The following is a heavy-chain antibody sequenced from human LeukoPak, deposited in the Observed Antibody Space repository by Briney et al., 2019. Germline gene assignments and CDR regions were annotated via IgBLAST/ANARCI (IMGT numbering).Heavy chain of an antibody. V-gene: IGHV3-7*01. D-gene: IGHD3-3*01. CDR3: ARDFWGAYRVDFSDY. CDR1: GFTFSNCW. J-gene: IGHJ4*02. Sequence: GGSLRLSCAASGFTFSNCWMSWVRRAPGKGLEWVANIKQDGSETYYVDSVRGRFTISRDNAQNSLYLQMNSLRAEDTAVYYCARDFWGAYRVDFSDYWGQGILVTVSS. CDR2: IKQDGSET.